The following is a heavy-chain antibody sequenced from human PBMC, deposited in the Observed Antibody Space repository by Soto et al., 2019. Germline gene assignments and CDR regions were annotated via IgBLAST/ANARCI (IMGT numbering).Heavy chain of an antibody. CDR2: MWPSGGT. J-gene: IGHJ5*02. V-gene: IGHV4-4*02. D-gene: IGHD2-8*01. Sequence: KPSETLALTCAVSGVCMGSPKWWTWVRQAPGKGLEWIGEMWPSGGTTYNPSLRNRVTISVDNSKNHLSLTLTSVTAADTAIYYCARCLHCSNGGRFDPWGQGALVTVSS. CDR1: GVCMGSPKW. CDR3: ARCLHCSNGGRFDP.